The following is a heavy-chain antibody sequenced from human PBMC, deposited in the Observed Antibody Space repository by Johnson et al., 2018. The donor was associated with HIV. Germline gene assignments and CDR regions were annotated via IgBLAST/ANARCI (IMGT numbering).Heavy chain of an antibody. J-gene: IGHJ3*02. D-gene: IGHD3-22*01. V-gene: IGHV3-11*04. CDR2: ISSSGSTI. Sequence: QVQLVESGGGLVKPGGSLRLSCAASGFTFSDYYMSWIRQAPGKGLEWVSYISSSGSTIYYADSVKGRFTISRYNAKNSLYLQMNSLRAEDTAVYYCARSEVSSGYYYTPFVDAFDIWGQGTMVTVSS. CDR1: GFTFSDYY. CDR3: ARSEVSSGYYYTPFVDAFDI.